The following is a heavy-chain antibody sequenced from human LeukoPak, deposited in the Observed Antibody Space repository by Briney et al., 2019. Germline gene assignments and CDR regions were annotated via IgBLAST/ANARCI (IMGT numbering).Heavy chain of an antibody. CDR2: IYTSGST. V-gene: IGHV4-61*02. J-gene: IGHJ4*02. D-gene: IGHD1-1*01. CDR1: GGSISSGSYY. Sequence: SETLSLTCTVSGGSISSGSYYWSWIRQPAGKGLEWIGRIYTSGSTNYNPSLKSRVTISVDTSKNQFSLKLSSVTAADTAVYYCARDATGPNHYYFDYWGQGTLVTVSS. CDR3: ARDATGPNHYYFDY.